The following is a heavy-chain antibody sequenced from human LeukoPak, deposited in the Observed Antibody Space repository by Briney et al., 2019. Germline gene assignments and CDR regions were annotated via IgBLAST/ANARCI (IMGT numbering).Heavy chain of an antibody. Sequence: PGRSLRLSCAASGFTFSSYGMHWVRQAPGKGLEWVAVISYDGSNKYYADSVKGRFTISRDNSKNTLYLQMNSLRAEDTAVYYCAKMKTTYYYDSSGYFEFRHWGQGTLVTVSS. J-gene: IGHJ1*01. CDR2: ISYDGSNK. D-gene: IGHD3-22*01. V-gene: IGHV3-30*18. CDR1: GFTFSSYG. CDR3: AKMKTTYYYDSSGYFEFRH.